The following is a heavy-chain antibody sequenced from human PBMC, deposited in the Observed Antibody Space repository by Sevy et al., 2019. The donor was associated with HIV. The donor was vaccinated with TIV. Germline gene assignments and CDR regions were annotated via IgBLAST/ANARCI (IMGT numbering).Heavy chain of an antibody. CDR1: GGNFRNYV. Sequence: ASVKVSCKASGGNFRNYVISWVRQAPGQGLEWMGGIIPTSGTANYAQKFQGRVTIIADESMSTAYMELSSLRSEDTAGYYCSRLYPCGGACYYFDSWGQGTLVTVSS. J-gene: IGHJ4*02. CDR2: IIPTSGTA. CDR3: SRLYPCGGACYYFDS. V-gene: IGHV1-69*13. D-gene: IGHD2-21*02.